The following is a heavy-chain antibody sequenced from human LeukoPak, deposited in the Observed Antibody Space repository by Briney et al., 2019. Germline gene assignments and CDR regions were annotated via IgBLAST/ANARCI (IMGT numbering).Heavy chain of an antibody. CDR3: AREFKSGYGMWA. CDR1: GFTFSTYW. CDR2: IKEDGTGK. D-gene: IGHD5-18*01. Sequence: GGSLRLSCVASGFTFSTYWMSWVRQAPGKGLEWLANIKEDGTGKNHVDSVKGRFTISRDNAENSLHLQMNSLRADDTAVYYCAREFKSGYGMWAWGQGTLVTVSS. V-gene: IGHV3-7*01. J-gene: IGHJ5*02.